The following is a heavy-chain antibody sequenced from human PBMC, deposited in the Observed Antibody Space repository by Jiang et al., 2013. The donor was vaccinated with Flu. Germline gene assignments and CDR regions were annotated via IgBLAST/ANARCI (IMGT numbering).Heavy chain of an antibody. CDR2: INHSGST. Sequence: VLLKPSETLSLTCAVYGGSFSGYYWSWIRQPPGKGLEWIGEINHSGSTNYNPSLKSRVTISVDTSKNQFSLKLSSVTAADTAVYYCAREGGYSSSWYKSPDYWGQGTLVTVSS. D-gene: IGHD6-13*01. J-gene: IGHJ4*02. V-gene: IGHV4-34*01. CDR3: AREGGYSSSWYKSPDY. CDR1: GGSFSGYY.